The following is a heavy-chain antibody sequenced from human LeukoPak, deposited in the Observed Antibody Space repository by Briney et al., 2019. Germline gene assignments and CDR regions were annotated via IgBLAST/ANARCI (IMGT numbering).Heavy chain of an antibody. D-gene: IGHD6-6*01. V-gene: IGHV3-48*03. J-gene: IGHJ4*02. Sequence: SGGSLRLSCAASGFTFIRYEMNCVRQAPGKGLEWVSYISSSGNIIYYADSVKGRFTISRDNAKNSLFLQMNSLRAEDTAIYYCARLVSRISSYWGQGTLVTVSS. CDR3: ARLVSRISSY. CDR1: GFTFIRYE. CDR2: ISSSGNII.